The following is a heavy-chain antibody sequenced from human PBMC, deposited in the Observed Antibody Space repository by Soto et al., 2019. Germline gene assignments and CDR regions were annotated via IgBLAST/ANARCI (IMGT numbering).Heavy chain of an antibody. Sequence: QVQLVQSGAEVKKPGSSVKVSCKASGGTFSSYAISWVRQAPGQGLEWMGGIIPIFGTANYSQKFQGRVTIPADEATSTAYMELSSLRYEDTAVYYCAGDQMSEAAADNWFDPWGQGTLVTVSS. CDR3: AGDQMSEAAADNWFDP. CDR1: GGTFSSYA. J-gene: IGHJ5*02. D-gene: IGHD6-13*01. V-gene: IGHV1-69*01. CDR2: IIPIFGTA.